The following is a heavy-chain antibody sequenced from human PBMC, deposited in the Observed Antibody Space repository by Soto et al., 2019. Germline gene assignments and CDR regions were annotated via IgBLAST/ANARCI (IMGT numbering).Heavy chain of an antibody. CDR1: GFTFSSYW. CDR2: IKQDGSEK. CDR3: ARGHGLDY. V-gene: IGHV3-7*01. J-gene: IGHJ4*02. Sequence: EVQVVESGGGLVQPGGSLRLSCEASGFTFSSYWMGWVRQAKGKGLEWVASIKQDGSEKYYLDSVKGRFTISRDNAKKSLYLQMNSLGAEDTAVYYCARGHGLDYWGQGTLVIVSS.